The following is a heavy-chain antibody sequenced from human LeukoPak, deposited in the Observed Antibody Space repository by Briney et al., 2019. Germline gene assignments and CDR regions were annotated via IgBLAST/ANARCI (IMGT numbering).Heavy chain of an antibody. CDR3: AKDRACSGGSCYLPDASDI. D-gene: IGHD2-15*01. CDR2: ISGSGGST. Sequence: PGGSLRLSCAASGFTFSSYAMSWVRQAPGKGLEWVSAISGSGGSTYYADSVKGRFTISRDNSKNTLYLQMNSLRAEDTAVYYCAKDRACSGGSCYLPDASDIWGQGTMVTVSS. J-gene: IGHJ3*02. V-gene: IGHV3-23*01. CDR1: GFTFSSYA.